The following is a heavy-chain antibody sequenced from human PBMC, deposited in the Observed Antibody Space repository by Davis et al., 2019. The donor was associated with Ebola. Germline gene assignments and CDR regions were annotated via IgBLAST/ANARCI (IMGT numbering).Heavy chain of an antibody. CDR2: ISSSSSYI. CDR3: TGTVTLREY. J-gene: IGHJ4*02. CDR1: GFTFRSYS. Sequence: GGSLRPSCAASGFTFRSYSMNWVRQAPGKGLEWVSSISSSSSYIYYADSVKGRFTIPMDNAKNSLYLQMNSLKTEDTAVYYCTGTVTLREYWGQGTLVTVSS. V-gene: IGHV3-21*04. D-gene: IGHD4-17*01.